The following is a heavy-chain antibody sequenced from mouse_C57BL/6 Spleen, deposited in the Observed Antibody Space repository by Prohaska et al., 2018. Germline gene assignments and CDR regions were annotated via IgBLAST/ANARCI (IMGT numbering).Heavy chain of an antibody. CDR1: GYAFSSYW. D-gene: IGHD2-3*01. J-gene: IGHJ4*01. Sequence: QVHLQQSGAELVKPGASVKISCKASGYAFSSYWMNWVKQRPGKGLEWIGQIYPGDGDTNYNGKFKGKATLTADKSSSTAYMQVSSLTSADSAVYFCARSYMGWLGENGDAMDYWGQGTSVTVSS. V-gene: IGHV1-80*01. CDR3: ARSYMGWLGENGDAMDY. CDR2: IYPGDGDT.